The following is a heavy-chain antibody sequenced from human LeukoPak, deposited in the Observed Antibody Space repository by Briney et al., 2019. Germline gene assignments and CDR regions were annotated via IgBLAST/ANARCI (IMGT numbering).Heavy chain of an antibody. V-gene: IGHV4-4*09. Sequence: PSETLSLTCTVSGGSISSYYWSWIRQPPGKGLEWIGYIYTSGSTNYNPSLKSRVTISVDTSKNQSSLKLSSVTAADTAVYYCARTFWSGYSWFDPWGQGTLVTVSS. CDR2: IYTSGST. CDR3: ARTFWSGYSWFDP. J-gene: IGHJ5*02. CDR1: GGSISSYY. D-gene: IGHD3-3*01.